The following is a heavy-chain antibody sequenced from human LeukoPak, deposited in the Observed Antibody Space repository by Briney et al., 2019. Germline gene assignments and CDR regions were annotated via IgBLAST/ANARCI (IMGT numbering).Heavy chain of an antibody. D-gene: IGHD5-12*01. V-gene: IGHV3-30*18. Sequence: GGSLRLSCAASGFTFSSYGMHWVRQAPGKGPEWVAVISYDGSNKYYADSVKGRFTISRDNSKNTLYLQMNSLRAEDTAVYYCAKDSSGDAFDIWGQGTMVTVSS. J-gene: IGHJ3*02. CDR3: AKDSSGDAFDI. CDR2: ISYDGSNK. CDR1: GFTFSSYG.